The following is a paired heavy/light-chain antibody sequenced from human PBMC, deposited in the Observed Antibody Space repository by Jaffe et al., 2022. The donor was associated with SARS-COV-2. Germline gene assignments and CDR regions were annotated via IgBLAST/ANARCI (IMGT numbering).Light chain of an antibody. CDR1: SSDVGGYNY. CDR2: DVS. V-gene: IGLV2-14*01. CDR3: SSYRSSSTWV. J-gene: IGLJ3*02. Sequence: QSALTQPASVSGSPGQSITISCTGTSSDVGGYNYVSWYQQYPGKAPKFMIYDVSNRPSGVSNRFSGSKSGNTASLTISGLQAEDEADYYCSSYRSSSTWVFGGGTKLTVL.
Heavy chain of an antibody. D-gene: IGHD5-18*01. J-gene: IGHJ4*02. Sequence: EVQLLESGGGLVQPGGSLRVSCEASGFTFSSYAMNWVRQAPGKGLEWVSVISGNGGTTYYADSVRGRFTISRDNPKNTLYLQMNSLIAEDTAVYYCAKDHRLGSYGYFDYWGQGTLVTVSS. CDR2: ISGNGGTT. CDR3: AKDHRLGSYGYFDY. V-gene: IGHV3-23*01. CDR1: GFTFSSYA.